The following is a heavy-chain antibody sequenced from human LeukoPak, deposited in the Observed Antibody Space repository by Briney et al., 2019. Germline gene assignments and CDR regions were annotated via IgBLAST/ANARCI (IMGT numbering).Heavy chain of an antibody. J-gene: IGHJ4*02. CDR1: GFTFSSYW. CDR3: AKINRYSGYSPVGGYYFDY. CDR2: INSDGSST. Sequence: LSGGSLRLSCAASGFTFSSYWMHWVRQAPGKGLVWFSRINSDGSSTNYADSVKGRFTISRDNAKNTLYLQMNSLRAEDTAVYYCAKINRYSGYSPVGGYYFDYWGQGTLVTVSS. V-gene: IGHV3-74*01. D-gene: IGHD5-12*01.